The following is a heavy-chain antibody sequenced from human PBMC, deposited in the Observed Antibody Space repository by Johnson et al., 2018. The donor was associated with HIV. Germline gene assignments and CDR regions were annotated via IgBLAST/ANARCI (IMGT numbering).Heavy chain of an antibody. V-gene: IGHV3-30*04. D-gene: IGHD5-24*01. Sequence: QVQLVESGGGLVQPGRSLRLSCAASGFTFSSYAIHWVRQAPGKGLEWVALVSFDGINKYYADSVKGRFTISRDNSKNTLYLQMNSLRAEDTAVYYCARGRERGMFDIWGQGTMVTVSS. J-gene: IGHJ3*02. CDR3: ARGRERGMFDI. CDR1: GFTFSSYA. CDR2: VSFDGINK.